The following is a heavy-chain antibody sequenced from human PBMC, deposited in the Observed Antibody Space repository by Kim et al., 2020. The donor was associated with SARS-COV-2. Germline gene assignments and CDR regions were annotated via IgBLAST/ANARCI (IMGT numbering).Heavy chain of an antibody. J-gene: IGHJ4*02. CDR3: AKRGYSSTWNFDS. D-gene: IGHD6-13*01. CDR1: GFVFSRYA. Sequence: GGSLRLFCTPSGFVFSRYAMTWVRQAPGKGLEWVSAIGGNGGSIFYADSVKGRFTISRDNSKNTLYLQMNSLRAEDTALYYCAKRGYSSTWNFDSWGRGT. CDR2: IGGNGGSI. V-gene: IGHV3-23*01.